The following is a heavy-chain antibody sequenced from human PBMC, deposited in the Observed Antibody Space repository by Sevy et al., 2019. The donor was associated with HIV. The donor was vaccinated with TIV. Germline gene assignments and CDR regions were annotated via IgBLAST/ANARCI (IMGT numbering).Heavy chain of an antibody. Sequence: ASVKVSCKASGYTFTNYEINWVRQATGQGLEWMGWMNPNSGKTGYAPQFHGRVTVTRNTSLNIAYMELSSLRSDDTAVYYCARDEQRPYYYGSGNMGHWGQGTLVTVSS. J-gene: IGHJ4*02. V-gene: IGHV1-8*01. CDR3: ARDEQRPYYYGSGNMGH. D-gene: IGHD3-10*01. CDR1: GYTFTNYE. CDR2: MNPNSGKT.